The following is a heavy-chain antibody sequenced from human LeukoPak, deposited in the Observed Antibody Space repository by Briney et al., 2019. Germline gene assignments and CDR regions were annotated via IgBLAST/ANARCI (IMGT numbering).Heavy chain of an antibody. J-gene: IGHJ4*02. Sequence: PGGSLRLSCAASGFTIITNDMTWVRQAPGKGLEWVSVLYSDGNTKYADSVQGRFTISRDNSKNTLYLEMNRLSPDDTAVYYCARGVEPLAANTLAYRGQGTLVTVSS. CDR1: GFTIITND. CDR3: ARGVEPLAANTLAY. CDR2: LYSDGNT. V-gene: IGHV3-53*01. D-gene: IGHD1-14*01.